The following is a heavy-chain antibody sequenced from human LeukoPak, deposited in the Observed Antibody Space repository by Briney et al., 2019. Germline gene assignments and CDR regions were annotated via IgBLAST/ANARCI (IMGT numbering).Heavy chain of an antibody. D-gene: IGHD4-23*01. V-gene: IGHV1-46*01. CDR3: AISYGGNSDY. CDR2: INPSGGST. Sequence: ASVKVSCKTSGYTFTSYGIRWVRQAPGQGLEWMGIINPSGGSTSYAQKFQGRVTMTRDTSTSTVYMELSSLRSEDTAVYYCAISYGGNSDYWGQGTLVTVSS. CDR1: GYTFTSYG. J-gene: IGHJ4*02.